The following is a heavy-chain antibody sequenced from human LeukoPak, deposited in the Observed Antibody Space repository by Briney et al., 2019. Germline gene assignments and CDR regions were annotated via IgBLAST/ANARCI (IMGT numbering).Heavy chain of an antibody. V-gene: IGHV3-23*01. D-gene: IGHD5-18*01. CDR2: ISGSGGST. Sequence: PGGSLRLSCAASGFTFSSYAMSWVRQAPGKGLEWVSAISGSGGSTYYADSVKGRFTISRDNSKNTLYLQMNSLRAEDTAVYYCAKGGTAMVTYYYYYMDVWGKGTTVTVSS. CDR1: GFTFSSYA. CDR3: AKGGTAMVTYYYYYMDV. J-gene: IGHJ6*03.